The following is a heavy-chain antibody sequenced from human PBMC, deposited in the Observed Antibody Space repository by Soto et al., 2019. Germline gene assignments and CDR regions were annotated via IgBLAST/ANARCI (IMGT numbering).Heavy chain of an antibody. CDR1: GYTFSSYG. CDR3: ARDRGGSGTYQKDY. V-gene: IGHV1-18*01. CDR2: IIAYNGNT. J-gene: IGHJ4*02. D-gene: IGHD3-10*01. Sequence: QVQLVQSGAEVKKPGASVKVSCKASGYTFSSYGISWVRQAPGQGLEWMGWIIAYNGNTNYAQKLQGRVTMTTDTSRSTGYMELRSLRSDDTAVYYCARDRGGSGTYQKDYGGQGTLVTVSS.